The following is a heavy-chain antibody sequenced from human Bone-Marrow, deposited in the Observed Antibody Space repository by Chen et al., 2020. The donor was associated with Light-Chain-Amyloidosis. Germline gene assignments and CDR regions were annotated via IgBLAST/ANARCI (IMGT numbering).Heavy chain of an antibody. J-gene: IGHJ4*02. D-gene: IGHD4-17*01. Sequence: EVQLVESGGGLVQAGGSLRLSCAASGFTFSRYWMSWVRQAPGKGLEWVTNIKEDGSEKYYVDSVKGRFTISRDNAKNSVYLQMNSLRAEDTALYYCAKGHDYGDYGEYYFDYWGQGTLVTVSS. CDR3: AKGHDYGDYGEYYFDY. V-gene: IGHV3-7*01. CDR1: GFTFSRYW. CDR2: IKEDGSEK.